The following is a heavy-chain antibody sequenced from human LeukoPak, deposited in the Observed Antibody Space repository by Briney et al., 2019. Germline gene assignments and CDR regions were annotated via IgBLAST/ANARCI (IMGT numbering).Heavy chain of an antibody. CDR1: GYTFTSYG. D-gene: IGHD3-22*01. Sequence: GASVKVSCKASGYTFTSYGINWVRQAPVQGLDWMGWISADNGDTKYAQKFQGRVTMTTDSSTSTAYMELRSLRSDDAAVYYCARGHRTAAYDRSGSDYWGQGTLVTVSS. V-gene: IGHV1-18*01. CDR2: ISADNGDT. CDR3: ARGHRTAAYDRSGSDY. J-gene: IGHJ4*02.